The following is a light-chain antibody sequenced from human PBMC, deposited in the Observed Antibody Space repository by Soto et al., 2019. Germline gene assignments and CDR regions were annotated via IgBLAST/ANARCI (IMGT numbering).Light chain of an antibody. Sequence: EIKLNLSASFVSAYVRDRVTITCRASQGISSYLAWYQQRPGKAPKLLVYDASSWESVVPSRFSGSGSGAAFTLTVSSLQPDDFATYYCHQYNVFLRT. V-gene: IGKV1-9*01. CDR3: HQYNVFLRT. CDR2: DAS. CDR1: QGISSY. J-gene: IGKJ1*01.